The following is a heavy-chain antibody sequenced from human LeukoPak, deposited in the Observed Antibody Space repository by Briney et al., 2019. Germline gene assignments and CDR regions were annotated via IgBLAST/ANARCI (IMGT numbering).Heavy chain of an antibody. CDR1: GFTLSSYW. Sequence: GGSLRLSCAASGFTLSSYWMHWVRQASGKGLVWVSCINSDGRSTSYADSVKGRFTISRDNAKNTLYLQMNSLRAEDTAVYYCARDHRIQDIVVVVAGVYYYYGMDVWGQGTTVTVSS. J-gene: IGHJ6*02. CDR3: ARDHRIQDIVVVVAGVYYYYGMDV. CDR2: INSDGRST. D-gene: IGHD2-15*01. V-gene: IGHV3-74*01.